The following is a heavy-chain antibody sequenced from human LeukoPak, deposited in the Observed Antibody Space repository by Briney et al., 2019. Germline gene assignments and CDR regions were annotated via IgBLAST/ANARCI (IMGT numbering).Heavy chain of an antibody. Sequence: QPGGSLRLSCAASGFTFSSYWMSWVRQAPGKGLEWVANIKQDGSEKYYVDSVKGRFTISRDNAKNSLYLQMNSLRAEDTAVYYCARDRKTGYSSGWSTYYFDYWGQGTLVTVSS. J-gene: IGHJ4*02. CDR1: GFTFSSYW. V-gene: IGHV3-7*01. D-gene: IGHD6-19*01. CDR2: IKQDGSEK. CDR3: ARDRKTGYSSGWSTYYFDY.